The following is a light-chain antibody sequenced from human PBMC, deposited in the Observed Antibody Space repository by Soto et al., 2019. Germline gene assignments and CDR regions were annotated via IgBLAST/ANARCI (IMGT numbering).Light chain of an antibody. Sequence: DIQMTQSPSSLSASVGDRVTITCRASQSINSYLSWYQQKPGKAPKLLINVASTLQSGVPSRFSGSGSGTDFPLAISSLQPEDFATYYCQQSSSTPQTFGGGTRVEIK. CDR1: QSINSY. CDR2: VAS. V-gene: IGKV1-39*01. J-gene: IGKJ4*01. CDR3: QQSSSTPQT.